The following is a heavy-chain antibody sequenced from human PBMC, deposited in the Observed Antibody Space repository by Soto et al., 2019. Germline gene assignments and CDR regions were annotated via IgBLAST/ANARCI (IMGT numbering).Heavy chain of an antibody. CDR3: AREYFDWSERKNKYYMDV. V-gene: IGHV1-69*04. CDR2: IIPILGIA. J-gene: IGHJ6*03. Sequence: ASVKVSCKASGGTFSSYTISWVRQAPGQGLEWMGRIIPILGIANYAQKFQGRVTITADKSTSTAYMELSSLRSEDTAVYYCAREYFDWSERKNKYYMDVWGKGTTVTVSS. CDR1: GGTFSSYT. D-gene: IGHD3-9*01.